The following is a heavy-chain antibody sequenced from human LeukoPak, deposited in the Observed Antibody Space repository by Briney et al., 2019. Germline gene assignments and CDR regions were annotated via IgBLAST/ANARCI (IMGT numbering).Heavy chain of an antibody. Sequence: GGSLRLSCASTGFTFTNYAMTWVRKTPGKELEWVSATVGSRPDTYHADSVKGRFTVSRDNSRNTLYLQMNNLRIEDSAVYYCTKAPLMSCTGAFCYPFDSWGQGVLVTVSS. CDR2: TVGSRPDT. V-gene: IGHV3-23*01. D-gene: IGHD2-8*02. CDR3: TKAPLMSCTGAFCYPFDS. CDR1: GFTFTNYA. J-gene: IGHJ4*02.